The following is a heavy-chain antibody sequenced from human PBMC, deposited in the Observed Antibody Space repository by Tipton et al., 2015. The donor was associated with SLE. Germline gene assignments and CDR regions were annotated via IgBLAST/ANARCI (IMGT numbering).Heavy chain of an antibody. D-gene: IGHD3-22*01. CDR3: ARDEYRYDGTGYHLLGHFDY. V-gene: IGHV4-39*07. J-gene: IGHJ4*02. CDR2: VYYTGNT. CDR1: GXXISSXSYY. Sequence: TLSLTCIVSGXXISSXSYYWGWIRQPPGKGLEWVGTVYYTGNTFYSPSLKSRVTISVDTSKNQFSLKLSSVTAADTAVYYCARDEYRYDGTGYHLLGHFDYWGQGTLVTVSS.